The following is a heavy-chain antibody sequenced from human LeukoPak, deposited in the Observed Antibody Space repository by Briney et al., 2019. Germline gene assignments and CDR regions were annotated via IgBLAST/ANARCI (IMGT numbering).Heavy chain of an antibody. Sequence: SETLSLTCTVSGGSISSYYWSWIRQPPGKGLEWIGYIYYSGSTNYNPSLKSRVTISVDTSKNQFSLKLSSVTAADTAVYHCARARGYSYGYDYWGQGTLVTVSS. CDR3: ARARGYSYGYDY. V-gene: IGHV4-59*01. J-gene: IGHJ4*02. CDR1: GGSISSYY. CDR2: IYYSGST. D-gene: IGHD5-18*01.